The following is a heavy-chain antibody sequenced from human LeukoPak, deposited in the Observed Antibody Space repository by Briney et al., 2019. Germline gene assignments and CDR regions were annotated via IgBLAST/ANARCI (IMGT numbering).Heavy chain of an antibody. Sequence: SETLSLTCAVYGGSFSGYYRSWIRQPPGKGLVWIGYIYYSGSTYYNPSLKSRVTISVDTSKNQFSLKLSSVTAADTAVYYCAREPYDSSGYVNWFDPWGQGTLVTVSS. J-gene: IGHJ5*02. CDR3: AREPYDSSGYVNWFDP. CDR1: GGSFSGYY. D-gene: IGHD3-22*01. V-gene: IGHV4-30-4*08. CDR2: IYYSGST.